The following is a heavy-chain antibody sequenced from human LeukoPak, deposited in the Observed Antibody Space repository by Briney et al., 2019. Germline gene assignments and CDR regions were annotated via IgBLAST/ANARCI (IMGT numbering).Heavy chain of an antibody. CDR3: AREYYDILTGYLFDY. Sequence: PSQTLSLTCTVSGGSISSGGYSWSWIRQHPGKGLEWIGYIYYSGSTYYNPSLKSRVTISVDTSKNQFSLKLSSVTAADTAVYYCAREYYDILTGYLFDYWGQGTLVTVSS. CDR2: IYYSGST. D-gene: IGHD3-9*01. CDR1: GGSISSGGYS. V-gene: IGHV4-31*03. J-gene: IGHJ4*02.